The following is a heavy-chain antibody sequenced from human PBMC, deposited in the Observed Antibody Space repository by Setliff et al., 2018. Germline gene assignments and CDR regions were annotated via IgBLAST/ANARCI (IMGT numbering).Heavy chain of an antibody. V-gene: IGHV1-18*01. CDR3: ARVRPCGADCSTGVGGPFDFDF. CDR1: GYTFNTYG. Sequence: ASVKVSRKTSGYTFNTYGISWVRQAPGQGLEWMGWISCYNGDRRYAQSLQGRVTVTTDTSTNTVYMELRSLRSDDTALYYCARVRPCGADCSTGVGGPFDFDFWGQGTLVTVSS. D-gene: IGHD2-21*02. CDR2: ISCYNGDR. J-gene: IGHJ4*02.